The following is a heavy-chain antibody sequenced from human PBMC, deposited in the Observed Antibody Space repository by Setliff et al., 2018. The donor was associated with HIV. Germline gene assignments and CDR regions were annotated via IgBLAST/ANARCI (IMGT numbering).Heavy chain of an antibody. D-gene: IGHD6-19*01. V-gene: IGHV3-15*01. CDR1: GFTFSNAW. CDR3: ASLFSKEVAGDDY. CDR2: IKSKTDGGTT. J-gene: IGHJ4*02. Sequence: PGGSLRLSCAASGFTFSNAWMSWVRQAPGKGLEWVGRIKSKTDGGTTDYAAPVKGRFTISRDNTKNSLYLQMNRLRAEDTALYYCASLFSKEVAGDDYWGQGTLVTVSS.